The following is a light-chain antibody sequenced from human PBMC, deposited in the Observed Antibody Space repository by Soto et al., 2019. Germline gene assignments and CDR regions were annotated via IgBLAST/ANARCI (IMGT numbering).Light chain of an antibody. CDR1: QGITNY. Sequence: DIQMTQSPSSLSASVGDRVTITCRASQGITNYLAWYQQKPGKVPELLIYDASTLQSGVPSRFSGSESGTDFNLTISSLPPEDVTTYYCQKYDSLPGTFGQGTKVVIK. J-gene: IGKJ1*01. CDR2: DAS. V-gene: IGKV1-27*01. CDR3: QKYDSLPGT.